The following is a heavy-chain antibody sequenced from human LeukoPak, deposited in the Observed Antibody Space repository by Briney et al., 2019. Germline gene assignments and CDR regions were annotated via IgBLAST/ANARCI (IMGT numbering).Heavy chain of an antibody. J-gene: IGHJ4*02. D-gene: IGHD5-12*01. CDR1: GGSFSGYY. CDR3: ARGGGYASPIGY. Sequence: PSETLSLTCAVYGGSFSGYYWSWIRQPPGKGLEWVGEINHSGSTNYNPSLKSRVTISVHTSKNQFSLKLSSLPAPDTAVYYCARGGGYASPIGYWGQGALVTVSS. V-gene: IGHV4-34*01. CDR2: INHSGST.